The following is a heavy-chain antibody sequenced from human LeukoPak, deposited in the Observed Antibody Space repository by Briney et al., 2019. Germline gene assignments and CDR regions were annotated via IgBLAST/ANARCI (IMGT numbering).Heavy chain of an antibody. CDR1: AFTFSSYE. CDR3: APPGLGAIPIED. D-gene: IGHD1-26*01. V-gene: IGHV3-21*01. J-gene: IGHJ4*02. Sequence: GGSLRLSCAASAFTFSSYEMNWVRQAPGKGLEWVSTISSSSTYIYYADSVKGRFTISRDNAKESIYLQMNSLRAEDTAVYYCAPPGLGAIPIEDWGQGTLVTVSS. CDR2: ISSSSTYI.